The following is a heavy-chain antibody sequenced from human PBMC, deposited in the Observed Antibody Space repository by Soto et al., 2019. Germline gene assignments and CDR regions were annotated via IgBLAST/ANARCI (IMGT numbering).Heavy chain of an antibody. CDR1: GGSIRSYY. CDR2: IYYSGST. V-gene: IGHV4-59*01. CDR3: ARDYGYYYGSGDTYYYYYMDV. D-gene: IGHD3-10*01. J-gene: IGHJ6*03. Sequence: SETLSLTCTVSGGSIRSYYRSWIRQPPGKGLEWIGYIYYSGSTNYNPSLKSRVTISVDTSKNQFSLKLSSVTAADTAVYYCARDYGYYYGSGDTYYYYYMDVWGKGTTVTVSS.